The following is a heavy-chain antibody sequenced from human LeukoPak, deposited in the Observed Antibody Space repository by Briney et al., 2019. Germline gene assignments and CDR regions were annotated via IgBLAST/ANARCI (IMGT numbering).Heavy chain of an antibody. CDR2: IYPSGNT. D-gene: IGHD3-10*01. Sequence: SETLSLTCTVSGVSISSYYWSWIRQPAGKGLEWIGRIYPSGNTNYNPSLKSRATISLDTSNNQFSLNLKSVTAADTAMYYCARDGVVTMELDFWGQGTLVTVSS. V-gene: IGHV4-4*07. CDR3: ARDGVVTMELDF. J-gene: IGHJ4*02. CDR1: GVSISSYY.